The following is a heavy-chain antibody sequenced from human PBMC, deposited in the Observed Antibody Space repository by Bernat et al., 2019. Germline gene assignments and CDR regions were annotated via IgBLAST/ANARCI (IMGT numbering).Heavy chain of an antibody. J-gene: IGHJ4*02. CDR2: ISSSRSHI. Sequence: EVQLVESGGGLVKPGGSLRLSCAASGFTFSRFFMNWVRQAPGKGLEWVSSISSSRSHIDYADSVKGRFTISRDNAKNSVYLQMNSLRADDTALYYCARDSPLRGDYWRQGTLVTVSS. CDR3: ARDSPLRGDY. CDR1: GFTFSRFF. V-gene: IGHV3-21*04.